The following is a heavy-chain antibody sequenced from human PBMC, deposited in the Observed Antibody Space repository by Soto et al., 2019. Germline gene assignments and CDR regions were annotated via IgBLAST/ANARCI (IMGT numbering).Heavy chain of an antibody. D-gene: IGHD3-10*01. CDR3: ARSPLPYYGSGSEFDY. Sequence: SETLSLTCTVSGGSISSSSYYWGWIRQPPGKGLEWIGSIYYSGSTYYNPSLKSRVTISVDTSKNQFSLKLSSVTAADTAVYYCARSPLPYYGSGSEFDYWGQGTLVTVSS. V-gene: IGHV4-39*01. CDR2: IYYSGST. CDR1: GGSISSSSYY. J-gene: IGHJ4*02.